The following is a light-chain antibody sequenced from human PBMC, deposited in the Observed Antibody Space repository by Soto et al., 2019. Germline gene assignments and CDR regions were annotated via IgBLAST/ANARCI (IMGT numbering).Light chain of an antibody. J-gene: IGKJ5*01. CDR3: QQYGSSPIT. Sequence: EVVMTQSPATLSVSPGERATLSCRASRGIGSTLAWYQQKPGQTPRLLIYDTSTRATGVPGRFIGSRSGTEFTLTISRLEPEDFAVYYCQQYGSSPITFGQGTRLEIK. CDR2: DTS. V-gene: IGKV3-15*01. CDR1: RGIGST.